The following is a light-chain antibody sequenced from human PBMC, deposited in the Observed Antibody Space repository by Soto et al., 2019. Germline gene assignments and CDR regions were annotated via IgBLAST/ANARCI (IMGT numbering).Light chain of an antibody. Sequence: DIQMTQSPSSLSASVGDRVTITCRASQGISNYLAWYQQKPGKVPKLLIYAASTLQSGVPSRFSGSGSGTDFTLNISSLPPEYAATYYCQKYNSAPCTFGHGTKVDIK. CDR3: QKYNSAPCT. CDR2: AAS. CDR1: QGISNY. V-gene: IGKV1-27*01. J-gene: IGKJ3*01.